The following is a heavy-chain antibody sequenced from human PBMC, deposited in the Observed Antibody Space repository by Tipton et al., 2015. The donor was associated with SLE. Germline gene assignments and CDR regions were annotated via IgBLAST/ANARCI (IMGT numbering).Heavy chain of an antibody. CDR3: ARPSSGSYPY. Sequence: SLRLSCAASGFTFSSYWMSWVRQAPGKGLEGVANIKQDGSGKYYVDSVKGRLTISRDNAKNSLYLQMNSLRAEDTAVYYCARPSSGSYPYWGQGTLVTVSS. CDR1: GFTFSSYW. D-gene: IGHD3-10*01. V-gene: IGHV3-7*01. J-gene: IGHJ4*02. CDR2: IKQDGSGK.